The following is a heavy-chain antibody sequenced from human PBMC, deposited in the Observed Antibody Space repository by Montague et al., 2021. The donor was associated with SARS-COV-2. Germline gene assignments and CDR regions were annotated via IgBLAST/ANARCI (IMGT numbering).Heavy chain of an antibody. CDR1: GDSVSHDF. Sequence: SETLSLTCTVSGDSVSHDFWTWIRQPPGKGLEWIGCVYYSRSSSXXPSLRGRVSIAVDTSKNQFSLRLSTVTAADTAIYYCVRDPAPSGSGTFYDYWGQGTLVAVSS. J-gene: IGHJ4*02. D-gene: IGHD1-26*01. CDR3: VRDPAPSGSGTFYDY. CDR2: VYYSRSS. V-gene: IGHV4-59*02.